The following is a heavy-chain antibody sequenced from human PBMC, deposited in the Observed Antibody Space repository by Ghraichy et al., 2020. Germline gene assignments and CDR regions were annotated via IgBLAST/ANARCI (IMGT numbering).Heavy chain of an antibody. Sequence: SETLSLTCTVSGGSISSSSYYWGWIRQPPGKGLEWIGSIYYSGSTYYNPSLKSRVTISVDTSKNQFSLKLSSVTAAETAVYYCAREYSRSYYYYYYMDVWGKGTTVTVSS. D-gene: IGHD6-6*01. J-gene: IGHJ6*03. CDR2: IYYSGST. CDR3: AREYSRSYYYYYYMDV. V-gene: IGHV4-39*01. CDR1: GGSISSSSYY.